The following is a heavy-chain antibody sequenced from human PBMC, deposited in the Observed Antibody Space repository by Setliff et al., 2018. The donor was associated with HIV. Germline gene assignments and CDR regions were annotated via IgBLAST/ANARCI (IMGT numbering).Heavy chain of an antibody. CDR2: IYYSGST. J-gene: IGHJ4*01. CDR1: NDSISRSSYY. CDR3: ASTDNTGYKIDY. D-gene: IGHD3-22*01. V-gene: IGHV4-39*01. Sequence: PSETLSLTCAVSNDSISRSSYYWGWIRQPPGKGPEWVGSIYYSGSTYYSPSLKSRVTISVDTSKRQFFLHLTSVTAADTAVYFCASTDNTGYKIDYWGQGALVTVSS.